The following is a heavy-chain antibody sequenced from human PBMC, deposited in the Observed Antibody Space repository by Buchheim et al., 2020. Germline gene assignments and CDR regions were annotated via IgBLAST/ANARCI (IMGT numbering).Heavy chain of an antibody. CDR2: ISYDGSNK. Sequence: QVQLVESGGGVVQPGRSLRLSCAASGFTFSSYGMHWVRQAPGKGLEWVAVISYDGSNKYYADSVKGRFTISRDNSTNTLYLQMNSLRAEDTAVYYCAKDRVAARPCWYFDLWGRGTL. J-gene: IGHJ2*01. D-gene: IGHD6-6*01. CDR3: AKDRVAARPCWYFDL. V-gene: IGHV3-30*18. CDR1: GFTFSSYG.